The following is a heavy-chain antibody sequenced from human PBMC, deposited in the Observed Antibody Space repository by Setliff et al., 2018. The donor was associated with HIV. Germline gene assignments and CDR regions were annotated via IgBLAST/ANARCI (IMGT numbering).Heavy chain of an antibody. D-gene: IGHD3-3*01. J-gene: IGHJ4*02. Sequence: GGSLRLSCAASGFTFSNAWMSWVRQAPGKGLEWIGRIKSKANGGPTDYAVPVKDRFTISRDDSNSIAYLQMTSLKTEDTATYFCARYNFRRGYWDYFDYWGQGTQVTVSS. V-gene: IGHV3-15*01. CDR2: IKSKANGGPT. CDR1: GFTFSNAW. CDR3: ARYNFRRGYWDYFDY.